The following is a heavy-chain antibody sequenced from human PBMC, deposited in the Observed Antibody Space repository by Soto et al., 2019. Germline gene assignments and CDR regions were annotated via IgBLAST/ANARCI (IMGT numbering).Heavy chain of an antibody. J-gene: IGHJ5*02. Sequence: GGSLRLSCEASGFAFSDHYMTWIRQAPGKGLEWVSYISTTGRVTYYADSVQGRFTVSRDNAKNSLYLQMNSLKSDDTAVYFCARATRLDPWGQGTLVTVSS. CDR2: ISTTGRVT. CDR1: GFAFSDHY. CDR3: ARATRLDP. D-gene: IGHD4-4*01. V-gene: IGHV3-11*01.